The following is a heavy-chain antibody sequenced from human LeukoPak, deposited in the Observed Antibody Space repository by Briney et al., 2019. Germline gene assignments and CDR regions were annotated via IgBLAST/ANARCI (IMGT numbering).Heavy chain of an antibody. D-gene: IGHD6-6*01. Sequence: PGGSLRLSCTASGFSFSGHWMHWARQLPGKGLVWVLRISPTGSTTSYADSVKGRLTISRDNAKNSVYLQMNSLRAEDTAIYNCARIGYSSSSLDLWGRGTLVTVSS. CDR2: ISPTGSTT. V-gene: IGHV3-74*01. CDR1: GFSFSGHW. J-gene: IGHJ4*02. CDR3: ARIGYSSSSLDL.